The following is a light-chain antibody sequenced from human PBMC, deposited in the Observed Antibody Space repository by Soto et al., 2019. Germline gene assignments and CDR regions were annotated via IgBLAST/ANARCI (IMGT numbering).Light chain of an antibody. V-gene: IGKV3-11*01. J-gene: IGKJ5*01. CDR2: DAS. CDR1: QSISRY. CDR3: QQRSNWPPIT. Sequence: VLTRSPGILSLSRWERATLFCRASQSISRYLAWYQQKPGQAPRLLIYDASNRATGTPARFSGSGSGTDFTLTISSLEPEDFAVYYCQQRSNWPPITFGQGTRLEIK.